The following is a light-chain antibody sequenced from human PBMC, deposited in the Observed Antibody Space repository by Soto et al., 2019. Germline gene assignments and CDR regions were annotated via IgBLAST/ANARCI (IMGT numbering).Light chain of an antibody. Sequence: QSDLTQPASVSGSPGQSITISCTGTSSDVGTYNYVSWYQQHPGKAPKLMIYDVSNRPSGVSDRFSGSKSGNTASLTISGLQAEDEADYYCSSYTSSSSSVVFGGGTKLTVL. V-gene: IGLV2-14*01. CDR2: DVS. CDR3: SSYTSSSSSVV. J-gene: IGLJ2*01. CDR1: SSDVGTYNY.